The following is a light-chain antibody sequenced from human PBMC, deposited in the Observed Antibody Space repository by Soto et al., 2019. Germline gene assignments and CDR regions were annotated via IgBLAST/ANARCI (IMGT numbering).Light chain of an antibody. Sequence: EIVMTQSPATLSVAPGERATLSGRAGQNIHTNLAWYQQKPGQAPRLLIYGASSRATGIPDRFSGSGSGTDFTLTISRLEPEDFAVYYCQQYGSSRITFGQATRLEIK. V-gene: IGKV3-20*01. CDR2: GAS. CDR1: QNIHTN. CDR3: QQYGSSRIT. J-gene: IGKJ5*01.